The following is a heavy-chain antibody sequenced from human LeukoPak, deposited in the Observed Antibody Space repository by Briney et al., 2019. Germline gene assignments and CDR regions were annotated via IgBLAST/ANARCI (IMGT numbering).Heavy chain of an antibody. CDR1: GGTFSSYA. D-gene: IGHD3-10*02. CDR3: ARLVRGRLGYYYMDV. Sequence: SVKVSCKASGGTFSSYAISWVRQAPGQGLEWMGGIIPIFGTANYAQKFQGRVTITADESTSTAYMELSSLRSEDTAVYYCARLVRGRLGYYYMDVWGKGTTVTVSS. CDR2: IIPIFGTA. J-gene: IGHJ6*03. V-gene: IGHV1-69*13.